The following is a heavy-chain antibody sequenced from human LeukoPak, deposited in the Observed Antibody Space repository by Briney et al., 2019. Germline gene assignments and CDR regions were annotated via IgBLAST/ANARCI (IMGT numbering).Heavy chain of an antibody. J-gene: IGHJ6*02. CDR1: GGSFSGYY. D-gene: IGHD3-10*01. Sequence: SETLSLTCAVYGGSFSGYYWSWIRQPPGRGLEWIGEINHSGSTNYNPSLKSRVTISVDTSKNQFSLKLSSVTAADTAVYYCARGTNYYGSGSLHYYYYGMDVWGQGTTVTVSS. V-gene: IGHV4-34*01. CDR3: ARGTNYYGSGSLHYYYYGMDV. CDR2: INHSGST.